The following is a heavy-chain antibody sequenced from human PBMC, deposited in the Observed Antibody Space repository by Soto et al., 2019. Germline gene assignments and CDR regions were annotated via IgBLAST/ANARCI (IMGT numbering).Heavy chain of an antibody. D-gene: IGHD6-19*01. Sequence: ASVKVSCKASGGTFSSYAISWVRQAPGQGLEWMGGIIPIFGTANYAQKFQGRVTITADESTSTAYMELSSLRSEDTAVYYCARPSYSSGWYLGDAFDIWDQGTMVTVSS. V-gene: IGHV1-69*13. CDR1: GGTFSSYA. J-gene: IGHJ3*02. CDR2: IIPIFGTA. CDR3: ARPSYSSGWYLGDAFDI.